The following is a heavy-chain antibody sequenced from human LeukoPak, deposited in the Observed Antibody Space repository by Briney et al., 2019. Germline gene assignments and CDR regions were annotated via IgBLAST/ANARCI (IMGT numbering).Heavy chain of an antibody. J-gene: IGHJ4*02. V-gene: IGHV6-1*01. CDR3: ARGATAHFDY. Sequence: SQTLSLTCGISGDSVSSNSVAWNWVRQSPSRGLEWLGRTYYRSKWYYDYAVSVKSRMTINPDTSKNQFSLQLNSVTPEDTAVYYCARGATAHFDYWGQGTLVTVSS. CDR2: TYYRSKWYY. CDR1: GDSVSSNSVA. D-gene: IGHD5-12*01.